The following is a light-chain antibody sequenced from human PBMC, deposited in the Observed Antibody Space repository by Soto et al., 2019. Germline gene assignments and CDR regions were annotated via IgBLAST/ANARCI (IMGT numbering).Light chain of an antibody. Sequence: EIELTQSPGTLSLSPGERATLSCRASQSVSSSYLVWYQQKPGQAPRLLICGASSRATGIPDRFSGSGSGTDFTLTISRLEPEDFAVYYCQQYGSSITFGQGTRLEIK. J-gene: IGKJ5*01. CDR1: QSVSSSY. CDR2: GAS. CDR3: QQYGSSIT. V-gene: IGKV3-20*01.